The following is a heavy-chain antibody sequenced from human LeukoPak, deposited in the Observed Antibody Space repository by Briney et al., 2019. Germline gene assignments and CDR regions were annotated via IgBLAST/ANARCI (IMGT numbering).Heavy chain of an antibody. CDR2: IYHIGTT. CDR3: TRDVDY. CDR1: GYSISSGHF. J-gene: IGHJ4*02. V-gene: IGHV4-38-2*02. Sequence: SETLSLTCTLSGYSISSGHFWGWIRQPPGKGLEWIGSIYHIGTTYYNPSLKSRVTISVDTSKNQFSLNLNSVTAADTAVYYCTRDVDYWGQGILVTVSS.